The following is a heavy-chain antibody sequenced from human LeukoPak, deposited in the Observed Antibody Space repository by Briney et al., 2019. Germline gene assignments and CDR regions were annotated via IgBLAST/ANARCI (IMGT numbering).Heavy chain of an antibody. J-gene: IGHJ4*02. D-gene: IGHD3-22*01. Sequence: ASVKVSCKASGYTFTSYGISWVRQAPGQGLEWMGWISAYNGNTNYAQKLQGRVTMTTDTSTSTAYMELRSLRSEDTAVYYCARDGYYYDSSGYYWAFDYWGQGTLVTVSS. CDR2: ISAYNGNT. CDR3: ARDGYYYDSSGYYWAFDY. CDR1: GYTFTSYG. V-gene: IGHV1-18*01.